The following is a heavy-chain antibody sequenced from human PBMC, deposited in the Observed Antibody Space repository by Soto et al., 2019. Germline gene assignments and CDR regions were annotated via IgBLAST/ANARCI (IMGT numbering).Heavy chain of an antibody. CDR3: AKTTSAGSDLHYYSLDV. CDR1: GFTFNSYG. V-gene: IGHV3-30*18. CDR2: ISYDSNKP. Sequence: QVQLVESGGGVVQPGRSLRLSCAASGFTFNSYGMHWVRQGPGNGLEWVAFISYDSNKPYYEDSVKGRFTISRDNSNRALYAQMNSLLGEDSAEYYCAKTTSAGSDLHYYSLDVWGQWTTVSDSS. D-gene: IGHD4-17*01. J-gene: IGHJ6*02.